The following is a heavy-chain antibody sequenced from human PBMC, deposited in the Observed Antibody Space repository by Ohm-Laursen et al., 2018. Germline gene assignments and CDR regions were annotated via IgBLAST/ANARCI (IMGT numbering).Heavy chain of an antibody. CDR3: ARAFWNGYNDAFDV. V-gene: IGHV4-34*01. Sequence: SDTLSLTCAVYGGSFRGYYWSWIRQPPGKGLEWIGNIYYSGSTYYNPSLRSRLTVSVDTSKNQFSLKLSSVTATDTAVYYCARAFWNGYNDAFDVWGQGTMVTVSS. J-gene: IGHJ3*01. D-gene: IGHD3-3*01. CDR1: GGSFRGYY. CDR2: IYYSGST.